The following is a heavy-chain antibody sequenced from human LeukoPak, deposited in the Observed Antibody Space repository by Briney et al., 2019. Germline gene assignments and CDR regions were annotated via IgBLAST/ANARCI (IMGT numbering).Heavy chain of an antibody. D-gene: IGHD2/OR15-2a*01. CDR3: ARDGTYYDF. Sequence: GGSLRLSCAASGFTFSSYEMNWVRQAPGKGLDGVSYISISGSIIYYADSVKGRFTISRDNAKNSLYLQMNSLRDEDTAVYYCARDGTYYDFWGQGTLVTVSS. CDR2: ISISGSII. J-gene: IGHJ4*02. V-gene: IGHV3-48*03. CDR1: GFTFSSYE.